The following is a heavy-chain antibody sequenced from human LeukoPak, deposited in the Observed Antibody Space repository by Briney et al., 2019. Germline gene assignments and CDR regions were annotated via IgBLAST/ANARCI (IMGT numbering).Heavy chain of an antibody. CDR2: IYYSGST. D-gene: IGHD1-14*01. J-gene: IGHJ3*02. CDR1: GGSNSNYY. Sequence: PSETLSLTCTVSGGSNSNYYWSWIRQPPGKGLEWIGYIYYSGSTNYNPSLMSRVTISVDTSKTQFSLKLSSVTAADTAVYYCARYRNEALFAFDIWGQGTMVTVSS. V-gene: IGHV4-59*01. CDR3: ARYRNEALFAFDI.